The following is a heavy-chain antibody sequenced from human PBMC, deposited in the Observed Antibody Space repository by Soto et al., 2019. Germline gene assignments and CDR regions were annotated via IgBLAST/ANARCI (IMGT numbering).Heavy chain of an antibody. J-gene: IGHJ4*02. V-gene: IGHV3-23*01. CDR1: GFPFRNYA. Sequence: EVQLLESGRGFVQPGGPLRLSCAASGFPFRNYAMSWAPQSPGRGLEWVSSISGSGGTTHYADSVKGRFTISRDNSKNTLYLQMNSLRVEDTAVYYCAKDRSSTSCYAFDYWGQGSLVTVSS. CDR3: AKDRSSTSCYAFDY. D-gene: IGHD2-2*01. CDR2: ISGSGGTT.